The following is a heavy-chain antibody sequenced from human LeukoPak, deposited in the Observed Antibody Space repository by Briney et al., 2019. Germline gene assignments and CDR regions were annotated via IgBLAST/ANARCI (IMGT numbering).Heavy chain of an antibody. CDR2: ISYDGSNK. Sequence: PGGSLRLSCAASGFTFSSYAMHWVRQAPGKGLEWVAVISYDGSNKYYADSVKGRFTISRDNSKNTLYLQMNSLRAEDTAVYYCAREKWELLYYYGMDVWGQGTTVTVSS. CDR3: AREKWELLYYYGMDV. CDR1: GFTFSSYA. D-gene: IGHD1-26*01. V-gene: IGHV3-30-3*01. J-gene: IGHJ6*02.